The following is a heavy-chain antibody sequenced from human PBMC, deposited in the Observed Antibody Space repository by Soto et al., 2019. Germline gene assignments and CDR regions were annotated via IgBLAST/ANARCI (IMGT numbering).Heavy chain of an antibody. CDR3: ARAFSFPHFDY. Sequence: QVQLQESGPGLVKPSETLSLTCTVSGGSISSSYWSWVRQSPGGGLEWIGYIYYNGGTNYNPSLKGRVTISVDRSANQFSLKLTSVTAADTAVYYCARAFSFPHFDYWGRGALVTVSS. CDR2: IYYNGGT. V-gene: IGHV4-59*01. J-gene: IGHJ4*02. CDR1: GGSISSSY.